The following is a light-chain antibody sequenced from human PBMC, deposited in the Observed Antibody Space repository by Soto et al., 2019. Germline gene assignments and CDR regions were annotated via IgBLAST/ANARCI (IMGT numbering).Light chain of an antibody. J-gene: IGLJ2*01. Sequence: QSALTQPPSASGTPGQRVTISCSGSSSNIGSNTVNWYQQLPGTAPKLLIYSNNQRPSGVPDRFSGSKSGTSAALAISGLQSGDEADYYCAAWDDSLNGVVFGGGTKLTVL. V-gene: IGLV1-44*01. CDR3: AAWDDSLNGVV. CDR1: SSNIGSNT. CDR2: SNN.